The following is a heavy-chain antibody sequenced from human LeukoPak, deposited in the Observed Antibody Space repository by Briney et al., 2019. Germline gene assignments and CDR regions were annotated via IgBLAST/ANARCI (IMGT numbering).Heavy chain of an antibody. V-gene: IGHV4-34*01. CDR2: INHSGST. CDR3: AREDGEEYSSGWYKRNYFDN. J-gene: IGHJ4*02. Sequence: TSETLSLTCAVYGGSFSGYYWSWIRQPPGKGLEWIGEINHSGSTNYNPSLKSRVTISVDTSKNQFSLKLSSVTAADTAVYYCAREDGEEYSSGWYKRNYFDNWGQGTRVTVSS. CDR1: GGSFSGYY. D-gene: IGHD6-19*01.